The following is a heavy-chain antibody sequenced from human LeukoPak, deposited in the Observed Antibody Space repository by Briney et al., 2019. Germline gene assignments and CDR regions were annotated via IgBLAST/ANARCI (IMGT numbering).Heavy chain of an antibody. CDR2: ISHSGST. V-gene: IGHV4-34*01. J-gene: IGHJ4*02. Sequence: PSETLSLTCAVYGGSFSGYYWSWIRQPPGKGLEWIGEISHSGSTNYNPSLKSRVTISVDTSKNQFSLKLSSVTAADTAVYYCARAAYYDFWSGYYSFDYWGQGTLVTVSS. D-gene: IGHD3-3*01. CDR1: GGSFSGYY. CDR3: ARAAYYDFWSGYYSFDY.